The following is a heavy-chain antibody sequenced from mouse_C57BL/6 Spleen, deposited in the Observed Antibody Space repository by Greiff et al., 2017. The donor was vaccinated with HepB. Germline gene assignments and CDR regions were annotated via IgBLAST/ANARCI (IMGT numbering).Heavy chain of an antibody. D-gene: IGHD3-2*02. CDR1: GFTFSSYT. CDR3: ARHGQLRAWFAY. CDR2: ISGGGGNT. Sequence: LVESGGGLVKPGGSLKLSCAASGFTFSSYTMSWVRQTPEKRLEWVATISGGGGNTYYPDSVKGRFTISRDNAKNTLYLQMSSLRSEDTALYYCARHGQLRAWFAYWGQGTLVTVSA. J-gene: IGHJ3*01. V-gene: IGHV5-9*01.